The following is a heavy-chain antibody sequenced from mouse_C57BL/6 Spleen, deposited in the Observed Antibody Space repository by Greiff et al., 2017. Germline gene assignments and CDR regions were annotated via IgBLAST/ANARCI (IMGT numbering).Heavy chain of an antibody. D-gene: IGHD1-1*01. Sequence: VKLQESGAELVRPGASVTLSCKASGYTFTDYEMHWVKQTPVHGLEWIGAIDPETGGTAYNQKFKGKAILTADKSSSTAYMELRSLTSEDSAVYYCTRLITTVVATDWYFDVWGTGTTVTVSS. CDR3: TRLITTVVATDWYFDV. J-gene: IGHJ1*03. V-gene: IGHV1-15*01. CDR1: GYTFTDYE. CDR2: IDPETGGT.